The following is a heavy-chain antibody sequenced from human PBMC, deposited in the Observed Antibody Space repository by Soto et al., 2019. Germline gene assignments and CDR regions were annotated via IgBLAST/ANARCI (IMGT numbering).Heavy chain of an antibody. J-gene: IGHJ6*02. CDR2: ISYDGSKK. V-gene: IGHV3-30*18. CDR3: AKVSGGPRNYGMDV. CDR1: GFTFSSYG. D-gene: IGHD2-15*01. Sequence: QVQLVESGGGVVQPGRSLRLSCAASGFTFSSYGMHWVRQAPGKGLEWVAVISYDGSKKYYADSVKGRFTISRDNSKNTLYLQMNSLRAEDTAVYYCAKVSGGPRNYGMDVRGQGTTVIVSS.